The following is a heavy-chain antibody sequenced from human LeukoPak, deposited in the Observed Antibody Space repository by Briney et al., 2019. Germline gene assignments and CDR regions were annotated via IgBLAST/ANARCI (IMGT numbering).Heavy chain of an antibody. CDR3: ARDDVDTGSYYYYGMDV. D-gene: IGHD3-9*01. V-gene: IGHV3-30*03. J-gene: IGHJ6*02. CDR2: ISYDGSNK. Sequence: PGGSLRLSCVVSDFTLSSHGMHWVRQAPGKGLEWVAVISYDGSNKYYADSVKGRFTISRDNSKNTLYLQMNSLRAEDTAVYYCARDDVDTGSYYYYGMDVWGQGTTVTVSS. CDR1: DFTLSSHG.